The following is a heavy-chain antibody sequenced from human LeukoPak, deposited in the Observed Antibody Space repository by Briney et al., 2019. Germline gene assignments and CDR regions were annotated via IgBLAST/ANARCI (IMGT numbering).Heavy chain of an antibody. V-gene: IGHV4-59*01. D-gene: IGHD2-15*01. CDR1: GFTFSSYG. CDR3: ARGYCSHEICQVFPS. J-gene: IGHJ5*02. CDR2: ISYTETT. Sequence: PGGSLRLSCAASGFTFSSYGMSWVRQAPGKGLEWIGYISYTETTDYGPSLKSRVTMTLDTSKNQFSLKLRSVTAADTGVYFCARGYCSHEICQVFPSWGQGILVTVSS.